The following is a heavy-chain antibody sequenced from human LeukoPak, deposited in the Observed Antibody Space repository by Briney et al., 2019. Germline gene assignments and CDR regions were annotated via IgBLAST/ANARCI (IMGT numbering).Heavy chain of an antibody. CDR1: GGTFSSYA. CDR3: ARAGYPNNWFDP. Sequence: ASVKVSCKASGGTFSSYAISWVRQAPGQGLEWMGWISGYNGNTNYAQSLQGRVTMTTDTFTNTAHMELRSLRSDDTAVYYCARAGYPNNWFDPWGQGTLVTVSS. CDR2: ISGYNGNT. V-gene: IGHV1-18*01. J-gene: IGHJ5*02. D-gene: IGHD6-13*01.